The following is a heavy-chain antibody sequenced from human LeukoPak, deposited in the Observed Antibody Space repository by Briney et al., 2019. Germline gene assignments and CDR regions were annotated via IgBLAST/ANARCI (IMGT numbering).Heavy chain of an antibody. J-gene: IGHJ4*02. CDR1: GFTFSNYW. D-gene: IGHD2-2*01. Sequence: GGSLRLSCTVSGFTFSNYWMSWVRQAPGKGLEWVANIKQDGSEKYYVDSVKGRFTISRDNAKNSLYLQMNRLRAEDRALYYCARDRCGSTSCFIDYWGQGTLVTVSS. V-gene: IGHV3-7*04. CDR2: IKQDGSEK. CDR3: ARDRCGSTSCFIDY.